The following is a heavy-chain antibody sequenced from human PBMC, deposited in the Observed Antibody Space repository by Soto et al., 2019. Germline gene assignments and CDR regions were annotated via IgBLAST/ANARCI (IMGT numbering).Heavy chain of an antibody. CDR1: GFTFSSYA. D-gene: IGHD3-22*01. CDR3: ARAARRNYYDSSGYYLEDY. Sequence: GGSLRLSCAASGFTFSSYAMHWVRQAPGKGLEWVAVISYDGSNKYYADSVKGRFTISRDNSKNTLYLQMNSLRAEDTAVYYCARAARRNYYDSSGYYLEDYWGQGTLVTVSS. V-gene: IGHV3-30-3*01. CDR2: ISYDGSNK. J-gene: IGHJ4*02.